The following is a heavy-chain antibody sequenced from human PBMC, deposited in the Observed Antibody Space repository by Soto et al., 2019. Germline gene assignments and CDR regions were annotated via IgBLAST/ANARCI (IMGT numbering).Heavy chain of an antibody. D-gene: IGHD6-13*01. CDR2: IIPIFGTA. J-gene: IGHJ4*02. CDR1: GGTFSSYA. V-gene: IGHV1-69*13. Sequence: GASVKVSCKASGGTFSSYAISWVRQAPGQGLEWMGGIIPIFGTANYAQKFQGRVTITADESTSTAYMELSSLRSEDTAVHYCARVSGYSSSWDFDYWGQGTLVTVSS. CDR3: ARVSGYSSSWDFDY.